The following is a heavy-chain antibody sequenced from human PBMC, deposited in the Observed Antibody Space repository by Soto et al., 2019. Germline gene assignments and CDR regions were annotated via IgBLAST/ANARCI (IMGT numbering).Heavy chain of an antibody. J-gene: IGHJ5*02. CDR2: IYYSGST. Sequence: SETLSLTCTVSGGSISSGGYYWSWIRQHPGKGLEWIGYIYYSGSTYYNPSLKSRVTISVDTSKNQFSLKLSSVTAADTAVYYCARSHDYSSYNWLDPWGQGTLVTVSS. CDR3: ARSHDYSSYNWLDP. CDR1: GGSISSGGYY. D-gene: IGHD2-21*01. V-gene: IGHV4-31*03.